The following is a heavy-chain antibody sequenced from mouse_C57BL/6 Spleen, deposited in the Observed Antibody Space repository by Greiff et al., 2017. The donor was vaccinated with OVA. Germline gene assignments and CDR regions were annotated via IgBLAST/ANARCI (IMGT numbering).Heavy chain of an antibody. J-gene: IGHJ4*01. CDR3: AGSGGRRYAMDD. V-gene: IGHV1-50*01. Sequence: VQLQQSGAELVKPGASVKLSCKASGYTFTSYWMQWVKQRPGQGLEWIGEIDPSDSYTNYNQKFKGKATFTVDTSSSTAYMQLSSLTSEDSAVYYWAGSGGRRYAMDDWGQGTSVTVSS. CDR1: GYTFTSYW. CDR2: IDPSDSYT. D-gene: IGHD6-1*01.